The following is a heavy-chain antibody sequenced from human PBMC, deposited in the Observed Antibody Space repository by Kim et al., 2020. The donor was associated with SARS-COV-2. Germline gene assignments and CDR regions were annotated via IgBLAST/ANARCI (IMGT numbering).Heavy chain of an antibody. V-gene: IGHV3-7*01. J-gene: IGHJ4*02. D-gene: IGHD2-21*01. CDR2: K. CDR3: VRDCGGDCYSY. Sequence: KYYVASVRGRFTFSRDNAKNSLYLQMNSERVEDTAVYYCVRDCGGDCYSYWGQGTLVTVSS.